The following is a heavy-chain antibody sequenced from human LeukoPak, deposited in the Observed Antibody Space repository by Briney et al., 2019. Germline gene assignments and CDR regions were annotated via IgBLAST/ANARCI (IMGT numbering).Heavy chain of an antibody. D-gene: IGHD3-22*01. CDR2: INHSGST. J-gene: IGHJ4*02. CDR3: ARGVRSYYDSSGYLTYFDY. Sequence: SETLSLTCAVYGGSFSGYYWSWIRQPPGKGLERIGEINHSGSTNYNPSLKSRVTISVDTSKNQFSLKLSSVTAADTAVYYCARGVRSYYDSSGYLTYFDYWGQGTLVTVSS. V-gene: IGHV4-34*01. CDR1: GGSFSGYY.